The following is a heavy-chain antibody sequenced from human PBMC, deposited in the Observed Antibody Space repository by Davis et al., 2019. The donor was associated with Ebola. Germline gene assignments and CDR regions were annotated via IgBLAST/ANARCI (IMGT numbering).Heavy chain of an antibody. CDR1: GFTFSHYW. V-gene: IGHV3-7*03. D-gene: IGHD2-21*02. J-gene: IGHJ3*02. CDR3: VRDSSPYCGGDCYLDAYDI. CDR2: INEDGSVK. Sequence: LGGSLRLSCAASGFTFSHYWMSWVRQAPGRGLEWVANINEDGSVKHYMDSVRGRFTVSRDNAKNSLFVQMNSLRAEDTAVYFCVRDSSPYCGGDCYLDAYDIWGQGTMVTVSS.